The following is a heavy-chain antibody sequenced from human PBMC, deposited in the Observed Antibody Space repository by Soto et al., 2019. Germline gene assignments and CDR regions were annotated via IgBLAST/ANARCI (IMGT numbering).Heavy chain of an antibody. D-gene: IGHD2-21*02. V-gene: IGHV1-3*01. Sequence: QVQLVHSGAEVKKPGASVKVSCKASGYTFINYAVHWVRQAPGQRLEWMGWINAGKGDIKFSQKFQGRVTFIRDASANTVYMELSSLRSEDTAVYYCARGATEFDYWGQGTPVTVSS. J-gene: IGHJ4*02. CDR3: ARGATEFDY. CDR1: GYTFINYA. CDR2: INAGKGDI.